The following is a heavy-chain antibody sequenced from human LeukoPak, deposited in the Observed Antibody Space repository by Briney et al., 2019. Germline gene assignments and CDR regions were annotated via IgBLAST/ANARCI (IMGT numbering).Heavy chain of an antibody. V-gene: IGHV4-59*01. CDR2: IYYSGST. CDR3: ASLLTGYLGNWFDP. J-gene: IGHJ5*02. D-gene: IGHD3-9*01. CDR1: GGSISSYY. Sequence: SETLSLTCTVSGGSISSYYWGWIRQPPGKGLEWIGYIYYSGSTNYNPSLKSRVTISVDTSKNQFSLKLSSVTAADTAVYYCASLLTGYLGNWFDPWGQGTLVTVSS.